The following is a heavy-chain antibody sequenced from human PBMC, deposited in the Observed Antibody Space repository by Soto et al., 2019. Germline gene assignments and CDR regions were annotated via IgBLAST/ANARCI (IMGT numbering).Heavy chain of an antibody. V-gene: IGHV3-30*02. D-gene: IGHD6-19*01. CDR3: AKDPTSSYSSGWYEN. CDR2: IWYDGSHT. J-gene: IGHJ4*02. CDR1: GFTFSTYG. Sequence: GGSLRLSCAASGFTFSTYGMHWVRQAPGKGLEWVTFIWYDGSHTYYVDSVKGRFTVSRDNSKNTLYLQMNSLTAEDTAVYYCAKDPTSSYSSGWYENWGRGTLVTVSS.